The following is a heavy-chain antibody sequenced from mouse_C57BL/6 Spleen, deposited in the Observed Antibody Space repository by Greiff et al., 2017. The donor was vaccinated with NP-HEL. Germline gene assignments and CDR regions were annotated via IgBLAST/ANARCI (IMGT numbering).Heavy chain of an antibody. CDR2: INPNNGGT. D-gene: IGHD2-5*01. Sequence: VQLQQSGPELVKPGASVKISCKASGYTFTDYYMNWVKQSHGKSLEWIGDINPNNGGTSYNQKFKGKATLTVDKSSSTAYMELRSLTSEDSAVYYCARSDYSNSYFDYWGQGTTLTVSS. J-gene: IGHJ2*01. CDR3: ARSDYSNSYFDY. V-gene: IGHV1-26*01. CDR1: GYTFTDYY.